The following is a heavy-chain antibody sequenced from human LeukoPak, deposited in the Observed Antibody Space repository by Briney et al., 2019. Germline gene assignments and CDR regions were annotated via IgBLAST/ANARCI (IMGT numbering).Heavy chain of an antibody. J-gene: IGHJ4*02. CDR3: GRVFVNYFFDS. CDR1: GYTFTSYG. V-gene: IGHV1-2*02. CDR2: INPNTGGT. D-gene: IGHD3-10*02. Sequence: ASVKVSCKASGYTFTSYGISWVRQAPGQGLEWMGWINPNTGGTNYAQKIHGRVTMTRDTSISTAYMELSRLRSDDTAVYYCGRVFVNYFFDSWDQGAQVTVSS.